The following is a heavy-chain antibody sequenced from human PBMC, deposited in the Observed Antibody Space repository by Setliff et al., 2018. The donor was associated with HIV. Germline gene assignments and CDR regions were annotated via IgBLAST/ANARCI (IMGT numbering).Heavy chain of an antibody. V-gene: IGHV3-21*04. CDR1: GFTFSSYS. J-gene: IGHJ4*01. CDR3: ASFYGDYGY. CDR2: IGGHGSII. D-gene: IGHD3-10*01. Sequence: GGSLRLSCAASGFTFSSYSMNWVRQAPGKGLEWISFIGGHGSIIHYADSVKGRFTISRDNAKNSVYLQMHSLRVEDTAVYYCASFYGDYGYWGHGTQVTVSS.